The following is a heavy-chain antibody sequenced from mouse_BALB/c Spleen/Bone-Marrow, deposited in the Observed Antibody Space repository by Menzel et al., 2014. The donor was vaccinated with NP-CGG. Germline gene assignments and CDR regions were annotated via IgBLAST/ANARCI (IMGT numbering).Heavy chain of an antibody. CDR2: INPGSGGT. CDR3: ARSGYYGSNYAMDY. CDR1: GYAFTNYL. D-gene: IGHD1-1*01. Sequence: QVQLQQSGAELVRPGTSVKVSCKASGYAFTNYLIEWVKQRPGQGLEWIGVINPGSGGTNYNEEFKGKATLTADKSSSTACMQLSSLTSDDSAVYFCARSGYYGSNYAMDYWGQGTSVTVSS. V-gene: IGHV1-54*01. J-gene: IGHJ4*01.